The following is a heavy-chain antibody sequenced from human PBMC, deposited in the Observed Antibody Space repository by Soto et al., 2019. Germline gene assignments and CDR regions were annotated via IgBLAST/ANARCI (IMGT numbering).Heavy chain of an antibody. D-gene: IGHD3-3*01. CDR1: GFTVSSNY. J-gene: IGHJ6*03. Sequence: PGGSLRLSCAASGFTVSSNYMSWVRQAPGKGLEWVSVIYSGGSTYYADSVKGRFTISRDNSKNTLYLQMNSLRAEDTVVYYCARAVSYDFWSGLYYYYYYMDVWGKGTTVTVSS. CDR2: IYSGGST. CDR3: ARAVSYDFWSGLYYYYYYMDV. V-gene: IGHV3-66*01.